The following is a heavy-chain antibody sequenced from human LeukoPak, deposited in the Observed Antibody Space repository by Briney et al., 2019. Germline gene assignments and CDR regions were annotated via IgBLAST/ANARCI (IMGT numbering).Heavy chain of an antibody. CDR1: GDSISSGSYY. Sequence: SETLSLTCTVSGDSISSGSYYSSWIRQPAGKGLEWIGRIYTSGNTNYNPSLKSRVTISVDTSKNQFSLKLSSVTAADTAVYYCARDGRDYYGSHLFDYWGQGTLVTVSS. CDR3: ARDGRDYYGSHLFDY. V-gene: IGHV4-61*02. D-gene: IGHD3-10*01. CDR2: IYTSGNT. J-gene: IGHJ4*02.